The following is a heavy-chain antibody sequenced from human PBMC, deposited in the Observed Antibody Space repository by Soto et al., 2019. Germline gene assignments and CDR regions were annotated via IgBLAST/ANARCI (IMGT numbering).Heavy chain of an antibody. CDR2: IKSKTDGGTT. CDR1: GFTFSNAW. V-gene: IGHV3-15*01. Sequence: GGSLRLSCAAPGFTFSNAWMSWVRQAPGKGLEWVGRIKSKTDGGTTDYAAPVKGRFTISRDDSKNTLYLQMNSLKTEDTAVYYCTTGGVAAAGSYPDYYGMDVWGQGTTVTVSS. D-gene: IGHD6-13*01. J-gene: IGHJ6*02. CDR3: TTGGVAAAGSYPDYYGMDV.